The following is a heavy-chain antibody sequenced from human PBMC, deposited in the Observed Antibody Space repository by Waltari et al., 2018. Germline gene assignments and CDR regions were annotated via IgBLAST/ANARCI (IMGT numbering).Heavy chain of an antibody. CDR1: GFTFSSYS. CDR3: ARGRTTITTWSDAFDI. Sequence: EVQLVESGGGLVQPGGSLRLSCAASGFTFSSYSMNWVRQAPGMGLWWISYVIIISSIIYYADSVKGRLTISRDNAKNSLYLQMNSLRDEDTAVYYCARGRTTITTWSDAFDIWGQGTMVTVSS. V-gene: IGHV3-48*02. CDR2: VIIISSII. D-gene: IGHD4-4*01. J-gene: IGHJ3*02.